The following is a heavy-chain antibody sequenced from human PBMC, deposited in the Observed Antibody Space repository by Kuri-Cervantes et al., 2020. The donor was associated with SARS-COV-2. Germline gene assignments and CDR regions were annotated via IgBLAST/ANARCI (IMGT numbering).Heavy chain of an antibody. CDR1: GGSFSGCY. CDR3: ARAGYSGSYSNYFDY. Sequence: SQTLSLTCAVYGGSFSGCYWSWIRQPPGKGLEWIGEINHSGSTNYNPSLKSRVTVSVDTSKNQFSPKLSSVTAADTAVYYCARAGYSGSYSNYFDYWGQGTLVTVSS. J-gene: IGHJ4*02. D-gene: IGHD1-26*01. V-gene: IGHV4-34*01. CDR2: INHSGST.